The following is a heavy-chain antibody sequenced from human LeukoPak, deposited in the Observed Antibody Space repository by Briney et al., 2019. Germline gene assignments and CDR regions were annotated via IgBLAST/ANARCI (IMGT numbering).Heavy chain of an antibody. J-gene: IGHJ5*02. V-gene: IGHV1-2*06. D-gene: IGHD6-6*01. CDR2: INPNTGDT. CDR1: GYTFTGYY. Sequence: ASVKVSCKASGYTFTGYYMHWVRQAPGQGLEWMGRINPNTGDTEYAQKFQGRVTMTRDTSITTAYMALSRLRSDDTAVYYCARLAARGGVFGSWGQGTLVTVSS. CDR3: ARLAARGGVFGS.